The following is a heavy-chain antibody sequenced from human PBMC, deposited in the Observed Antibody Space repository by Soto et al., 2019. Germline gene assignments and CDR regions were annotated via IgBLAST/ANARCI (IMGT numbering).Heavy chain of an antibody. J-gene: IGHJ4*02. CDR3: GAQSSSGDPMGY. D-gene: IGHD3-10*01. CDR1: GRSITTDGYY. CDR2: VFYSGST. V-gene: IGHV4-31*03. Sequence: QVQLQESGPGLVKPSQTLSLTCSVSGRSITTDGYYWSWIRQHPGKGLEWIGFVFYSGSTSYNPALKSRVDMSLDRAKNQFTLELRSMTAADTGLYYCGAQSSSGDPMGYWGQGTLVTVSS.